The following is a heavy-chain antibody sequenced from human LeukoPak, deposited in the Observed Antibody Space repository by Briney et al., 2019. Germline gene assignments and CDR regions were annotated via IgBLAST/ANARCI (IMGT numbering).Heavy chain of an antibody. D-gene: IGHD2-15*01. CDR2: IRSTAYGAAT. J-gene: IGHJ5*02. Sequence: SLRLSCTASGFTFCDYAMSWFRQAPGKGLEWGGIIRSTAYGAATEYAASVKGRFTVSRDDSKSIAYLQMNSLKTDDTAVYYCGRAPRPVAWNWFDPWGQGTLVTVSS. CDR3: GRAPRPVAWNWFDP. V-gene: IGHV3-49*03. CDR1: GFTFCDYA.